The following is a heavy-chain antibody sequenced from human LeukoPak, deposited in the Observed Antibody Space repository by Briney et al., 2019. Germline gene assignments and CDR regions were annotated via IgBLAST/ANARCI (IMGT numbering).Heavy chain of an antibody. D-gene: IGHD3-22*01. V-gene: IGHV4-4*02. CDR2: IYHSGST. J-gene: IGHJ4*02. CDR3: ARRRDYYDSSGYYYWLDY. CDR1: GGSISSSNW. Sequence: SETLSLTCAVSGGSISSSNWWSWVRQPPGKGLEWIGEIYHSGSTNYNPSLKSRVTISVDKSKNQFSLKLSSVTAADTAVYYCARRRDYYDSSGYYYWLDYWGQGTLVTVSS.